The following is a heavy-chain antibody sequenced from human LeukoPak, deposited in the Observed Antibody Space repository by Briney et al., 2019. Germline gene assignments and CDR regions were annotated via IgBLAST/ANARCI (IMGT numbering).Heavy chain of an antibody. CDR2: ISSSDSTI. V-gene: IGHV3-48*03. D-gene: IGHD6-19*01. CDR3: AREGSGWYRYYYGMDV. CDR1: GFTFSSYE. J-gene: IGHJ6*02. Sequence: PGGSLRLSCAASGFTFSSYEMNWVRQAPGKGLEWVSYISSSDSTIYYADSVKGRFTISRDNAKNSLYLQMNSLRAEDTAVYYCAREGSGWYRYYYGMDVWGQGTTVTVSS.